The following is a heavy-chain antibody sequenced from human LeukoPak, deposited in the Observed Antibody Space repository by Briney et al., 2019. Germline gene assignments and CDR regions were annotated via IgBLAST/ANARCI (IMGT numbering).Heavy chain of an antibody. CDR2: ISAYNGNT. CDR3: ARTTRSTPTYYYGSGSYFWSPFDY. D-gene: IGHD3-10*01. V-gene: IGHV1-18*01. Sequence: ASVKVSCKASGYTFTSYGISWVRQAPGQGLEWMGWISAYNGNTNYAQKLQGRVTMTTDTSTSTAYMELRSLRSDDTAVYYCARTTRSTPTYYYGSGSYFWSPFDYWGQGTLVTVSS. CDR1: GYTFTSYG. J-gene: IGHJ4*02.